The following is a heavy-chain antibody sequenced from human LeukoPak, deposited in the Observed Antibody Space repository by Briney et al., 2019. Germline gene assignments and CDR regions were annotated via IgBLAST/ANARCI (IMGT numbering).Heavy chain of an antibody. CDR3: ARVSAYSSGLRAFDI. D-gene: IGHD6-19*01. CDR1: GFTFSSYS. Sequence: GGSLRLSCEASGFTFSSYSMNWVRQAPGKGLEWVSSISSSSSYIYYADSVKGRFTISRDNAKNSLYLQMNSLRAEDTAVYYCARVSAYSSGLRAFDIWGQGTMVTVSS. CDR2: ISSSSSYI. V-gene: IGHV3-21*01. J-gene: IGHJ3*02.